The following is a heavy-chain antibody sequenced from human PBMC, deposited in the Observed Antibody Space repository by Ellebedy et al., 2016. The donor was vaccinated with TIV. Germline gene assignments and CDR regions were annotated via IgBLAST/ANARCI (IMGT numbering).Heavy chain of an antibody. CDR2: IIPFLGTA. D-gene: IGHD2-21*02. CDR1: GGTFGNYA. CDR3: ARGGDPDDQSPFDY. J-gene: IGHJ4*02. Sequence: AASVKVSCKAAGGTFGNYAFSWVRQAPGQGLEWMGGIIPFLGTATYAQKFQGRVTITADEYTSTAYMGLCSLRSEDTAVYYCARGGDPDDQSPFDYWGQGTLVTVSS. V-gene: IGHV1-69*13.